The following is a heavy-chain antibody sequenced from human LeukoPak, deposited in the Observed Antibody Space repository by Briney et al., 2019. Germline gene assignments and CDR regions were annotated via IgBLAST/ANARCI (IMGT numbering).Heavy chain of an antibody. J-gene: IGHJ3*02. Sequence: GGSLRLSCAASGFTFSSYEMNWVRQAPGKGLEWVSYISSSGSTIYYADSVKGRFTISRDNAKNSLYLQMNSLRAEDTAVYYCANLISRFYLLPAGDSSGSIPLLDPFDIWGQGTMVTVSS. D-gene: IGHD3-22*01. V-gene: IGHV3-48*03. CDR2: ISSSGSTI. CDR1: GFTFSSYE. CDR3: ANLISRFYLLPAGDSSGSIPLLDPFDI.